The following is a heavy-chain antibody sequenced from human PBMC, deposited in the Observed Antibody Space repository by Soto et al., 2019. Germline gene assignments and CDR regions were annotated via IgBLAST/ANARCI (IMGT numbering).Heavy chain of an antibody. Sequence: QVQLQESGPRLVSPSQTLSLTCTVSGGSISSAAYCWSWIRQSPDKGLEWIGHIYDGGTTYSSPSLKGXXTXSXXTSETQFPLKLNSVSAADTAVYYCARGPSGDKVDSWGQGIQVTVSS. V-gene: IGHV4-30-4*01. CDR1: GGSISSAAYC. CDR3: ARGPSGDKVDS. D-gene: IGHD7-27*01. J-gene: IGHJ4*02. CDR2: IYDGGTT.